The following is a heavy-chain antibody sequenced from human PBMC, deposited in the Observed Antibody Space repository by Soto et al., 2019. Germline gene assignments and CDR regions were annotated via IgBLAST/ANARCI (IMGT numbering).Heavy chain of an antibody. CDR2: ISGSGGST. CDR1: GFTFSSYA. CDR3: AKDYYYGSGSYYSSDHNTYDY. Sequence: PGGSLRLSCAASGFTFSSYAMSWVRQAPGKGLEWVSAISGSGGSTYYADSVKGRFTISRDNSKNTLYLQMNSLRAEDTAVYYCAKDYYYGSGSYYSSDHNTYDYWGQGTLVTVSS. D-gene: IGHD3-10*01. V-gene: IGHV3-23*01. J-gene: IGHJ4*02.